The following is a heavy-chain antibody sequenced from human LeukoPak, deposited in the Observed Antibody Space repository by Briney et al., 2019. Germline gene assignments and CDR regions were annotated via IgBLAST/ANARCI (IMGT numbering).Heavy chain of an antibody. CDR3: TTGNSLGRDGNYFFDF. V-gene: IGHV3-15*01. Sequence: GGSLRLSCAASGFPFSTIWMNWVRQAPGKGLEWVGRIKSKTEGGTMDYAAPVKGRFTISRDNSKNTLYLQMNSLKTEDTAVYYCTTGNSLGRDGNYFFDFWGPGTLVTVSS. D-gene: IGHD1-7*01. J-gene: IGHJ4*02. CDR2: IKSKTEGGTM. CDR1: GFPFSTIW.